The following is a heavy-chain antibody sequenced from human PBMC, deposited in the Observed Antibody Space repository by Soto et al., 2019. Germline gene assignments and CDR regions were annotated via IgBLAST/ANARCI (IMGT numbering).Heavy chain of an antibody. J-gene: IGHJ5*02. V-gene: IGHV4-31*03. CDR1: GGSISSGGHY. D-gene: IGHD3-3*01. CDR3: ARGYDFWSGLSSGWFDP. CDR2: IYYSGST. Sequence: PSETLSLTCTVSGGSISSGGHYWSWIRQHPGKGLEWIGYIYYSGSTYYNPSLKSRLTISVDTSKSQFSLKLSSVTAADTAIYYCARGYDFWSGLSSGWFDPWGQGTLVTVSS.